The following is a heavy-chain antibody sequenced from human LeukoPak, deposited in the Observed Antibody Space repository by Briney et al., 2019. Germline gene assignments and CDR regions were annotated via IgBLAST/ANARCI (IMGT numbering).Heavy chain of an antibody. D-gene: IGHD3-22*01. V-gene: IGHV5-51*01. Sequence: GESLKISCKGSGYSFTSHWIGWVRQMPGKGLELMGIIYPGDSDTRYSPSFQGQVTISADKSISTAFLQWSSLKASDTAMYYCKCDLIPNDSSGVRGWFWGQGTLVTVSS. CDR1: GYSFTSHW. CDR3: KCDLIPNDSSGVRGWF. J-gene: IGHJ4*02. CDR2: IYPGDSDT.